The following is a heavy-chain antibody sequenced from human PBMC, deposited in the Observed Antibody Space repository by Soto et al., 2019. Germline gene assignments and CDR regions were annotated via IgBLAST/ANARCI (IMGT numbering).Heavy chain of an antibody. D-gene: IGHD2-15*01. CDR2: IYYRSKWFH. V-gene: IGHV6-1*01. CDR1: GDSVSSNGAC. J-gene: IGHJ6*02. Sequence: PSQTLSLTCVISGDSVSSNGACWNWIRQSPSRGLQWLGRIYYRSKWFHDYAASVESRMAINPDTSRNQSSLQLNYATPEDTAVYYCARVHCSAGTCLDGLDFWGQGTTVTVSS. CDR3: ARVHCSAGTCLDGLDF.